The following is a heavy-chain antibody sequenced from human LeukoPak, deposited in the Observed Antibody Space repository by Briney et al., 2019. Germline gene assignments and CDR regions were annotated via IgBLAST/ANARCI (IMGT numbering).Heavy chain of an antibody. V-gene: IGHV3-23*01. D-gene: IGHD1-14*01. CDR2: ISGSGDST. J-gene: IGHJ6*02. Sequence: GGSLRLSCTGSGFIFDTQTLTWVRQAPGKGLEWVASISGSGDSTNYGDSVKGRFTISRDNFKRTVHLEMSNLRADDTAMYYCVRRAAVRGMDFWGLGTTVMVSS. CDR3: VRRAAVRGMDF. CDR1: GFIFDTQT.